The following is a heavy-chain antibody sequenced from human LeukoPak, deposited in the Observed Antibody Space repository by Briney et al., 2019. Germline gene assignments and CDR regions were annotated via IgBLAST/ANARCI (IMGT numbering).Heavy chain of an antibody. CDR3: ARVKRTIFGVVMDSGIDV. D-gene: IGHD3-3*01. CDR2: IYYSGST. CDR1: GGSISSYY. J-gene: IGHJ6*02. Sequence: MSSETLSLTCTVSGGSISSYYWSWIRQPPGKGLEWIGYIYYSGSTNYNPSLKSRVTISVDTSKNQFSLKLSSVTAADTAVYYCARVKRTIFGVVMDSGIDVWGQGTTVTVSS. V-gene: IGHV4-59*01.